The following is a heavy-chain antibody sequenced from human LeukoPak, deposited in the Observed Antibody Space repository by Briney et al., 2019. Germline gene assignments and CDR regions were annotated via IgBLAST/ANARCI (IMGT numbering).Heavy chain of an antibody. CDR2: IYYSGST. CDR3: ARVAARAGPFDY. V-gene: IGHV4-39*07. CDR1: GGSISSNDYY. J-gene: IGHJ4*02. D-gene: IGHD6-6*01. Sequence: SETLSLTCTVSGGSISSNDYYWGWIRQPPGKGLEWIGSIYYSGSTYFNPSLKSRVTISVDTSKNQFSLKLSSVTAADTAVYYCARVAARAGPFDYWGQGTLVTVSS.